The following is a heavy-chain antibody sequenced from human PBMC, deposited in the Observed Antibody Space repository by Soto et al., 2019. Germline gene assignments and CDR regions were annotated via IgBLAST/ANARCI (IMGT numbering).Heavy chain of an antibody. V-gene: IGHV4-59*01. J-gene: IGHJ4*02. CDR3: AIEFYYGSGATVVGY. Sequence: SETLSLTCTVSGGSISSYYWSWIRQPPGKGLEWIGYIYYSGSTNYNPSLNSRVTISVDTSKNQFSLKLSSVTAADTAVYYCAIEFYYGSGATVVGYWGLGTLVTVSS. D-gene: IGHD3-10*01. CDR1: GGSISSYY. CDR2: IYYSGST.